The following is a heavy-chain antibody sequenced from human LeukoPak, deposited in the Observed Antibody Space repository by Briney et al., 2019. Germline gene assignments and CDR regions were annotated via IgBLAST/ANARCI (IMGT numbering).Heavy chain of an antibody. D-gene: IGHD1-1*01. CDR3: ARGDNYELQGYYYYMDV. V-gene: IGHV6-1*01. CDR1: GDSVSGNSVA. CDR2: TYYRSKWYN. J-gene: IGHJ6*03. Sequence: SQTLSLTCAISGDSVSGNSVAWNWIRQSPSRGLEWLGRTYYRSKWYNDYAVSVKSRININPDTSKNQFSLHLNSVTPEDTAVYYCARGDNYELQGYYYYMDVWGKGTTVTVSS.